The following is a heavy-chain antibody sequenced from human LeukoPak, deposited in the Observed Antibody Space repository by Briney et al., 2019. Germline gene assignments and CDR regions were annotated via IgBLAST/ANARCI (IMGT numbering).Heavy chain of an antibody. V-gene: IGHV1-2*02. D-gene: IGHD6-13*01. J-gene: IGHJ5*02. CDR2: INPNSGGT. CDR1: GYTFTGYY. CDR3: ARDPDGAAAGNNWFDP. Sequence: ASVKVSCKASGYTFTGYYMHWERRAPGQGLEWMGWINPNSGGTNYAQKFQGRVTMTRDTSISTAYMELSRLRSDDTAVYYCARDPDGAAAGNNWFDPWGQGTLVTVSS.